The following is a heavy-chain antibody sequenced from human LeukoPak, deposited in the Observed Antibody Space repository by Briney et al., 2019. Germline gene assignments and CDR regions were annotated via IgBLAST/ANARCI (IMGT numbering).Heavy chain of an antibody. CDR2: IYYSGST. CDR1: GGSISSSSYY. V-gene: IGHV4-39*01. CDR3: ASLRFIGYYYYMDV. D-gene: IGHD5/OR15-5a*01. J-gene: IGHJ6*03. Sequence: SETLSLTCTVSGGSISSSSYYWGWIRQPPGRGLEWIGSIYYSGSTYYNPSLKSRVTISVDTSKNQFSLKLSSVTAADTAVYYCASLRFIGYYYYMDVWGKGTTVTVSS.